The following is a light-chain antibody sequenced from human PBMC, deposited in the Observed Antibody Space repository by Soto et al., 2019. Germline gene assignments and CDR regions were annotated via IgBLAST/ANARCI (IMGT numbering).Light chain of an antibody. Sequence: EILLTQSPGTLSLSPGETATLSCRASQIVTSTYLAWYQQRPGQSPSLIIYGGSTRATGFPDRFSGGGSGTDFTLTISRLEPEDSAVYYCHCQQFDSSRIYSFGQGTKLEI. V-gene: IGKV3-20*01. CDR3: QQFDSSRIYS. CDR1: QIVTSTY. CDR2: GGS. J-gene: IGKJ2*03.